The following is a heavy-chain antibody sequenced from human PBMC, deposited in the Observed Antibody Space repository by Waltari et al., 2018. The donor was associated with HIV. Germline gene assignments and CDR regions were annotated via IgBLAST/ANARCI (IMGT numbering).Heavy chain of an antibody. CDR1: GYSFSRYG. J-gene: IGHJ6*02. V-gene: IGHV1-18*01. CDR3: ARDYDEESAYRRGMDV. CDR2: GNTYNGNT. D-gene: IGHD3-3*01. Sequence: QVQLVQPGVEVKKTGASVKVSCKASGYSFSRYGISWVRQAPGQGLEWMGWGNTYNGNTNYAQNLQVRLTLTTDTSTGTAYMELRSLRSDDTAVYYCARDYDEESAYRRGMDVWGQGTTVTVSS.